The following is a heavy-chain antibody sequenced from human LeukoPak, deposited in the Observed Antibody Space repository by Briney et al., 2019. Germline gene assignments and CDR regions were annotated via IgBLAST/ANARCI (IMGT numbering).Heavy chain of an antibody. CDR2: INHSGST. Sequence: SETLSLTYAVYGGSFSGYYWSWIRQPPGKGLEWIGEINHSGSTNYNPSLKSRVTISVDTSKNQFSLKLSSVTAADTAVYYCARRMAYSSGWLGGLGSSYFDYWGQGTLVTVSS. CDR3: ARRMAYSSGWLGGLGSSYFDY. D-gene: IGHD6-19*01. V-gene: IGHV4-34*01. CDR1: GGSFSGYY. J-gene: IGHJ4*02.